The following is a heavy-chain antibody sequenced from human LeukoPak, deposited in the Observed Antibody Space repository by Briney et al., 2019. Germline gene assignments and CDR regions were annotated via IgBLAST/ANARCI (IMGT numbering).Heavy chain of an antibody. CDR3: AKYFGGWYEDY. J-gene: IGHJ4*02. CDR2: ISSSSNTI. CDR1: GFTFSNYS. V-gene: IGHV3-48*01. D-gene: IGHD6-19*01. Sequence: GGSLRLSCAASGFTFSNYSMNWVRQAPGKGLEWVSYISSSSNTIYYADSVKGRFAISRDNAKNSLYLQMNSLRAEDTAVYYCAKYFGGWYEDYWGQGTLVTVSS.